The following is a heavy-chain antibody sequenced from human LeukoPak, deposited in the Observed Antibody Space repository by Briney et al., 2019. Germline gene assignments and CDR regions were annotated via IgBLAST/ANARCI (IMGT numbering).Heavy chain of an antibody. CDR2: IKPDGSEK. V-gene: IGHV3-7*04. D-gene: IGHD1-7*01. CDR3: ARVVGTDEGADY. J-gene: IGHJ4*02. Sequence: GGSLRLSCAGSGFSFSNYWMSWVRQAPGKGLEWVANIKPDGSEKRYVDSVKGRFTISRDNAKNSLYLQMNSLRAEDTAVYYCARVVGTDEGADYWGQGTLVTVSS. CDR1: GFSFSNYW.